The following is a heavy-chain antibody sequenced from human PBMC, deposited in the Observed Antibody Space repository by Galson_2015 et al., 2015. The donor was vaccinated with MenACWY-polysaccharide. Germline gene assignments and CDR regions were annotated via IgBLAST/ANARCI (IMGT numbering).Heavy chain of an antibody. D-gene: IGHD6-19*01. CDR1: GFTFSSYS. J-gene: IGHJ4*02. V-gene: IGHV3-48*02. CDR3: TRVISSGFRQFDY. CDR2: ISSGGSTI. Sequence: SLRLSCAASGFTFSSYSMNWVRQAPGKGLEWVSYISSGGSTIHYADSVKGRFTISRDNAKNSLYLQMSSLTDEDTAVYYCTRVISSGFRQFDYWGQGTLVTVSS.